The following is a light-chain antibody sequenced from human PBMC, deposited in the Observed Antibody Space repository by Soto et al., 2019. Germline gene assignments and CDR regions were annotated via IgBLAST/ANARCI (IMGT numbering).Light chain of an antibody. CDR1: QSITDW. Sequence: DIQMPQSPSTLSASVGDRVTITCRASQSITDWLAWYQQKPGKAPKLLTYKASSLESGVPSRFSGGGSGTEFTLTISSLQPDDFASYYCQHYITYPYTFGQGTKLEIK. J-gene: IGKJ2*01. CDR2: KAS. CDR3: QHYITYPYT. V-gene: IGKV1-5*03.